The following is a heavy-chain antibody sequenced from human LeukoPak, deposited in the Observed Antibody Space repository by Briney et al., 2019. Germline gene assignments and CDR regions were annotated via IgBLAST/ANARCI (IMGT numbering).Heavy chain of an antibody. Sequence: PSETLSLTCTVSGGSISIYYGSWIRQPPGKGRGWIGYIYYSGSTNYNPSLKSRVTISVDTSKNQFSLKLSSVTAADTAVYYCARIPITMVRGVIIPDAFDIWGQGTMVTVSS. CDR2: IYYSGST. CDR1: GGSISIYY. D-gene: IGHD3-10*01. J-gene: IGHJ3*02. V-gene: IGHV4-59*08. CDR3: ARIPITMVRGVIIPDAFDI.